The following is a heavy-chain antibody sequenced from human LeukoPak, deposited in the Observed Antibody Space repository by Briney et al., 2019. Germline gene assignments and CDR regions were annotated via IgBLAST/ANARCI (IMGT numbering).Heavy chain of an antibody. CDR3: VRAREHSFFEY. CDR2: IWYDGSNK. D-gene: IGHD1-26*01. J-gene: IGHJ4*02. CDR1: RFTFKSYG. Sequence: GGSLRLSCAASRFTFKSYGMHWVRQAPGKGLEWVAVIWYDGSNKYYADSVKGRFTISRDNSKNTLYLQMNSLRAEDTAVYYCVRAREHSFFEYWGQGTPVTVSS. V-gene: IGHV3-33*01.